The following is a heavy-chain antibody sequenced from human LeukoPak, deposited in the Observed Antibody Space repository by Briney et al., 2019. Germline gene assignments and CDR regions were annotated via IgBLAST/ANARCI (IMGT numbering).Heavy chain of an antibody. CDR2: ISYDGSNK. CDR3: ARDPGYCSSTSCPYDFDY. CDR1: GFTFSSYA. Sequence: GGSLRLSCAASGFTFSSYAMHWVRQAPGKGLEWVAVISYDGSNKYYADSVKGRFTISRDNSKNTLYLQMNSLRAEDTAVYYCARDPGYCSSTSCPYDFDYWGQGTLVTVSS. V-gene: IGHV3-30-3*01. D-gene: IGHD2-2*01. J-gene: IGHJ4*02.